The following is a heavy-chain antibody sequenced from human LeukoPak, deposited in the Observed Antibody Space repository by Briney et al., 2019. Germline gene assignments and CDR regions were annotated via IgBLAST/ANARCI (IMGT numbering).Heavy chain of an antibody. J-gene: IGHJ4*02. D-gene: IGHD1-26*01. Sequence: PSETLSLTCTVSGXSFSPDYWSWIRQPAGQGLEWIGRTYTSGSSNYNPSLKSRATMSVDTSKNQISLKLTSVTAADTAVYYCARDRFSGSFSGLDYWGQGALVTVSS. CDR3: ARDRFSGSFSGLDY. CDR1: GXSFSPDY. V-gene: IGHV4-4*07. CDR2: TYTSGSS.